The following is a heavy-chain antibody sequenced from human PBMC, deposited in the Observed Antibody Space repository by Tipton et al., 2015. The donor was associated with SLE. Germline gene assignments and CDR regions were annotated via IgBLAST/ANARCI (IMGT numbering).Heavy chain of an antibody. CDR3: ARYLSHYYYYMDV. V-gene: IGHV4-38-2*02. CDR1: GDSISRGNY. Sequence: LRLSCTVSGDSISRGNYWGWIRQAPGKGLEWIGTIYHSGNVYYNPSLKSRVSISVDTSKNQFSLKLSSVTAADTAVYYCARYLSHYYYYMDVWGKGTTVTVSS. CDR2: IYHSGNV. J-gene: IGHJ6*03.